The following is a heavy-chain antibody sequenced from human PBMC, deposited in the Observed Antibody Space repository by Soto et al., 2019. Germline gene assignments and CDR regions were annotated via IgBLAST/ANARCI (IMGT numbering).Heavy chain of an antibody. J-gene: IGHJ6*03. CDR3: ARGVYYYGSGSYYNLGYYYYYMDV. V-gene: IGHV4-34*01. CDR2: FNHSGST. CDR1: GGSFSGYY. Sequence: PSETLSLTCAVYGGSFSGYYWSWIRQPPGKGLERIGEFNHSGSTNYNPSLKSRVTISVDTSKNQFSLKLSSVTAADTAVYYCARGVYYYGSGSYYNLGYYYYYMDVWGKGTTVTVSS. D-gene: IGHD3-10*01.